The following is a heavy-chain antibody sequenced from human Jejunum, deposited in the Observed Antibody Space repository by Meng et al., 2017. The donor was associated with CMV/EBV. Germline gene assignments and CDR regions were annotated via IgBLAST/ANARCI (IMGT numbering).Heavy chain of an antibody. D-gene: IGHD3-22*01. CDR3: ARGESRGYYYFDY. J-gene: IGHJ4*02. V-gene: IGHV4-4*07. CDR2: ISSSGNT. Sequence: QGHLQESGPGLGRPSETLSLTCSVSGDSINNHFWSWIRQPAGKKLEWIGRISSSGNTNYTPSFKSRVIMSLDTSNNQFFLKLTSVTAADTALYYCARGESRGYYYFDYWGQGILVTVSS. CDR1: GDSINNHF.